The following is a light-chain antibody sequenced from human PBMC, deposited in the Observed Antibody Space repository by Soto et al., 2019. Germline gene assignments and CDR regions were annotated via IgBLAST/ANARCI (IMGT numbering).Light chain of an antibody. CDR2: EVN. V-gene: IGLV2-14*01. CDR3: CSCTSISTFV. J-gene: IGLJ1*01. CDR1: SSDVGVNNY. Sequence: QSVLTQPASVSRSPGQSITISCTGTSSDVGVNNYVSWYQRHPGKAPKLIIYEVNNRPSGVSNRFSGSKSGNTASLTISGLQAEDEADYFCCSCTSISTFVFGSGTKVTVL.